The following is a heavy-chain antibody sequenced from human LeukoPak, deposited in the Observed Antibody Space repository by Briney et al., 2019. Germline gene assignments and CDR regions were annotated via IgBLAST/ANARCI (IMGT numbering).Heavy chain of an antibody. CDR1: GDSVSSNSAA. CDR2: TYYRSKWYH. Sequence: QTLSLTCAISGDSVSSNSAAWNWIRPSPSRGFEWLGRTYYRSKWYHDFAVSVESRITINPDTSKNQFSLQLNSVTPEDTAMYYCARSGLRDYCAGWGLGSLVTVSS. D-gene: IGHD3-9*01. J-gene: IGHJ4*02. V-gene: IGHV6-1*01. CDR3: ARSGLRDYCAG.